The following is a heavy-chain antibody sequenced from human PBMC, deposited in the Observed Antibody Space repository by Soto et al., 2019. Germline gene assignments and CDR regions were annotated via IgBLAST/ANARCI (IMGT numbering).Heavy chain of an antibody. CDR2: IKPANGNT. D-gene: IGHD3-16*02. J-gene: IGHJ4*02. CDR1: GYTFTAYA. Sequence: QVQLAQSGAEERKPGASVKVSCEATGYTFTAYAMHWVRQAPGQRLEWMGWIKPANGNTKYSQKFQGRLTITIDTSTNTMYMELSSLTYEDAAMYYCTSSAISPYGGLIGPFDYWGQGNLVTVSS. V-gene: IGHV1-3*05. CDR3: TSSAISPYGGLIGPFDY.